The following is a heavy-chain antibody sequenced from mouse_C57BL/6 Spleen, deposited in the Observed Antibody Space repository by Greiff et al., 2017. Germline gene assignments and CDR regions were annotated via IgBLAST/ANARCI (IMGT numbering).Heavy chain of an antibody. V-gene: IGHV1-26*01. J-gene: IGHJ1*03. CDR2: INPNNGGT. D-gene: IGHD1-1*01. CDR3: ARRVEGRYFDV. CDR1: GYTFTDYY. Sequence: EVQLQQSGPELVKPGASVKISCKASGYTFTDYYMNWVKQSHGKSLEWIGDINPNNGGTSYNQKFKGKATLTVDKYSSTDYMELRGLKSEDSAVYYCARRVEGRYFDVWGTGTTVTVSS.